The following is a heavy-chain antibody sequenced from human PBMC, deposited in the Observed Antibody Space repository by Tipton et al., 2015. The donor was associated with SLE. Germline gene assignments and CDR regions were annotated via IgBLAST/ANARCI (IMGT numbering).Heavy chain of an antibody. CDR3: ARHKWVETDTYYFDY. V-gene: IGHV4-39*07. CDR2: IFYSGST. J-gene: IGHJ4*02. Sequence: LRLSCTVSGGSIGTSSYYWGWIRQPPGKGLEWIANIFYSGSTYYNPSLKSRVTISVDTSKNQFSLKLTSVTAADTAVYYCARHKWVETDTYYFDYWGQGTLVTVSS. D-gene: IGHD5-18*01. CDR1: GGSIGTSSYY.